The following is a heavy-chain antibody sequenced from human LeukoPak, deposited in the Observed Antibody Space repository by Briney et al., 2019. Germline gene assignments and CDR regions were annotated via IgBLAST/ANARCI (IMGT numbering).Heavy chain of an antibody. Sequence: PGGSVRLSCAASGFTFRRYCMSGVRRARAKGLEEVTDIKQAGSEKYYADSVKGRFTISRDKAKNSLYLQMNSLRDEDTAVYYCARDLVWGQGTLVTVSS. CDR3: ARDLV. J-gene: IGHJ4*02. CDR1: GFTFRRYC. CDR2: IKQAGSEK. V-gene: IGHV3-7*01. D-gene: IGHD3-16*01.